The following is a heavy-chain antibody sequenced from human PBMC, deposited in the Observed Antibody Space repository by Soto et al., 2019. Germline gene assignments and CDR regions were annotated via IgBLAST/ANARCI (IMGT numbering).Heavy chain of an antibody. CDR2: INQSGST. J-gene: IGHJ4*02. CDR1: GGSFSGYY. CDR3: ARGRWGPPFDY. V-gene: IGHV4-34*01. Sequence: SETLSLTCAVYGGSFSGYYWSWIRQPPGKGLEWIGEINQSGSTNYNPSLKSRVTISVDTSKNQFSLKLRLLPAADTSVYYGARGRWGPPFDYLDQVTLVTVSS. D-gene: IGHD3-16*01.